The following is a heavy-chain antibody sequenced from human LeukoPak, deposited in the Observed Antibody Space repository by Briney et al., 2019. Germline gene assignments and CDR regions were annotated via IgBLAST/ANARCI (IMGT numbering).Heavy chain of an antibody. CDR2: ISYGGIDK. CDR3: AKDDAQYIRLGFYLDY. V-gene: IGHV3-30*18. CDR1: GFAFSSYG. Sequence: GRSLRLSCAASGFAFSSYGMHWVRQAPGKGMEWVAVISYGGIDKTYADSVKGRFTISRDNSMNTLHLQMNSLRAEDTAVYYCAKDDAQYIRLGFYLDYWGQGTLVTVSS. J-gene: IGHJ4*02. D-gene: IGHD1-1*01.